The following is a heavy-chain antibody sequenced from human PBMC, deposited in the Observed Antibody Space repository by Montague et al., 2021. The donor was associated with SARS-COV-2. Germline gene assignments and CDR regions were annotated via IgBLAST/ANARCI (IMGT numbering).Heavy chain of an antibody. D-gene: IGHD6-19*01. J-gene: IGHJ5*02. CDR1: GFSLSTSGVG. Sequence: VKPTQTLTLTCTFSGFSLSTSGVGVGWIRQPPGKALEWLALIYWDDDKRYSPSLKSRLTITKDTSKNQVVLTMTNMDPVDTAIYYCAHLRGSGWYGDWFDPWGQGTLVTVSS. CDR3: AHLRGSGWYGDWFDP. V-gene: IGHV2-5*02. CDR2: IYWDDDK.